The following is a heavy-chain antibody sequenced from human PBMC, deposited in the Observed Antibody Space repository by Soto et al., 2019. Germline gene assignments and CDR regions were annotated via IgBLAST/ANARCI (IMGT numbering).Heavy chain of an antibody. Sequence: QVQLVQSGAEVKRPGSSVKVSCKASGDTFNFYSINWVRQAPGLGLEGMGRVNPIVSMSNYAQKFQGRVTMTADKSTSTADMELSSLRSEDTAIYYCARSYGSGYRAFDYWGQGALVTVSS. J-gene: IGHJ4*02. V-gene: IGHV1-69*02. D-gene: IGHD3-10*01. CDR1: GDTFNFYS. CDR2: VNPIVSMS. CDR3: ARSYGSGYRAFDY.